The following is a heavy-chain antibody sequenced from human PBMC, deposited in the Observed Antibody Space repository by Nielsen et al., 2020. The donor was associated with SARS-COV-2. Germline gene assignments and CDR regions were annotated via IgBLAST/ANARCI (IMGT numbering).Heavy chain of an antibody. J-gene: IGHJ5*02. Sequence: ASVNVSCKASGYTFTSYGISWVRQAPGQGLEGMGWISAYNGNTNYAQKLQGRVTMTTDTSTSTAYMELRSLRSDDTAVYYCARVLLWFGELSTEYNWFDPWGQGTLVTVSS. D-gene: IGHD3-10*01. V-gene: IGHV1-18*01. CDR1: GYTFTSYG. CDR3: ARVLLWFGELSTEYNWFDP. CDR2: ISAYNGNT.